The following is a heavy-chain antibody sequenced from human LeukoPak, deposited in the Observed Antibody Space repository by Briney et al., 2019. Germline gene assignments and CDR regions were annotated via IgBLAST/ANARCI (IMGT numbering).Heavy chain of an antibody. D-gene: IGHD5-12*01. J-gene: IGHJ4*02. CDR1: GFTFSSYT. CDR2: ISSDGNDK. CDR3: TTKVIRGNSGDDYDD. V-gene: IGHV3-30*01. Sequence: GGSLRLSCAASGFTFSSYTMNWVRQAPGKGLEWVALISSDGNDKLYGDSVKGRFTISRDDSKSTLYLQMNSLRAEDTAVYYCTTKVIRGNSGDDYDDWGQGTLVTVSS.